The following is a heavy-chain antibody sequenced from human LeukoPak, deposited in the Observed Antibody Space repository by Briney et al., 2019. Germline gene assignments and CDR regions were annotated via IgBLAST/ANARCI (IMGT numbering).Heavy chain of an antibody. V-gene: IGHV3-21*01. CDR1: GFTFSSYS. CDR2: ISSSSSYI. Sequence: GGSLRLSCAASGFTFSSYSMNWVRQAPGKGLEWVSSISSSSSYIYYADSVKGRFTISRDNAKNSLYLQTNSLRAEDTAVYYCARTPGYCSCGSCYHFDYWGQGTLVTVSS. D-gene: IGHD2-15*01. J-gene: IGHJ4*02. CDR3: ARTPGYCSCGSCYHFDY.